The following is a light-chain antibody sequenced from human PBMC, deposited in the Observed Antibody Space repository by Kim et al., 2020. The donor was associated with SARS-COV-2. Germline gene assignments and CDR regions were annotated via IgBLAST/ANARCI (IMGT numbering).Light chain of an antibody. CDR1: QTIGTW. CDR3: QRYDSYTSLL. Sequence: DIQMTQSPSTLSASVGDRVTITCRASQTIGTWLAWYQQHPGKAPKLLIYKASSLESGVPSRFSGGGSGTEFTLTISSLQPDDFATYYCQRYDSYTSLLFGGGTKVDIK. V-gene: IGKV1-5*03. CDR2: KAS. J-gene: IGKJ4*01.